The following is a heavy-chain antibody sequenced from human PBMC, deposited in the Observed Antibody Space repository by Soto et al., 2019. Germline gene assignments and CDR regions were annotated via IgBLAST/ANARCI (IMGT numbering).Heavy chain of an antibody. CDR3: ARDLQVITMLPPDY. J-gene: IGHJ4*02. D-gene: IGHD2-21*01. CDR1: GFTFSSYA. CDR2: ISYDGSNK. V-gene: IGHV3-30-3*01. Sequence: GGSLRLSCAASGFTFSSYAMHWVRQAPGKGLEWVAVISYDGSNKYYADSVKGRFTISRDNSKNTLYLQMNSLRAEDTAVYYCARDLQVITMLPPDYWGQGTLVTVSS.